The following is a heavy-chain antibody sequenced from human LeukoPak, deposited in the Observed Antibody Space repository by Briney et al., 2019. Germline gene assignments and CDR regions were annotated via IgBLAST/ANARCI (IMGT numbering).Heavy chain of an antibody. Sequence: GESLRLSCAASGFTFVDYAMHWVRQAPGKGLKWVSLINWDGGSTYYAESVKGRFTISRDNSKNSLYLEMNSLRAQDTALYYCVKAPTLTGTAYYFDYWGQGTLVTVSS. D-gene: IGHD1-1*01. CDR2: INWDGGST. CDR1: GFTFVDYA. J-gene: IGHJ4*02. CDR3: VKAPTLTGTAYYFDY. V-gene: IGHV3-43D*03.